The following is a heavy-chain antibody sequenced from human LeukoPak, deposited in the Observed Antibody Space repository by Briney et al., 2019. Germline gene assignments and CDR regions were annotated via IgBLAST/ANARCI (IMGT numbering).Heavy chain of an antibody. CDR1: GFTFSDYY. J-gene: IGHJ4*02. Sequence: GGSLRLSCAASGFTFSDYYMSWIRQAPGKGLEWVSYISSSSSYTNYADSVKGRFTISRDNAKNSLYLQMNSLRAEDTAVYCCASPKLRYFDWLVFDYWGQGTLVTVSS. CDR3: ASPKLRYFDWLVFDY. D-gene: IGHD3-9*01. CDR2: ISSSSSYT. V-gene: IGHV3-11*03.